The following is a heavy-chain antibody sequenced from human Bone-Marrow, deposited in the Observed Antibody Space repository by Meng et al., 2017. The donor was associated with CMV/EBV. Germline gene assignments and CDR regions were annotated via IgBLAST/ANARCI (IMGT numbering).Heavy chain of an antibody. Sequence: GSLRLSCTVSGGSISSSSYYWGWIRQPPGKGLEWIGSIYYSGSTYYNPSLKSRVTISVDTSKNQFSLKLSSVTAADTAVYYCARETGSAAYWGQGTRVTGSS. D-gene: IGHD7-27*01. CDR2: IYYSGST. CDR3: ARETGSAAY. V-gene: IGHV4-39*07. CDR1: GGSISSSSYY. J-gene: IGHJ4*02.